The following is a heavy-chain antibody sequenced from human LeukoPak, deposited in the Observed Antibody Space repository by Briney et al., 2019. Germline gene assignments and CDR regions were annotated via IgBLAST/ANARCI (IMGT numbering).Heavy chain of an antibody. CDR2: IYYSGST. D-gene: IGHD1-14*01. Sequence: SETLSLTCTVSGGSISSYYWSWIRQPPVKGLEWIGYIYYSGSTNYNPSLKSRVTISVDTSKNQFSLKLSSVTAADTAVYYCARLHPTTSFDYWGQGTLVTVSS. V-gene: IGHV4-59*01. CDR3: ARLHPTTSFDY. CDR1: GGSISSYY. J-gene: IGHJ4*02.